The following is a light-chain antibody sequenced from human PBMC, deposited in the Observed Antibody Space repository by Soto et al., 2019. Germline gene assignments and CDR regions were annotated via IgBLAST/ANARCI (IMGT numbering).Light chain of an antibody. J-gene: IGKJ4*01. V-gene: IGKV3-20*01. CDR3: QQYASSLLT. CDR2: GAS. CDR1: QTVSSSY. Sequence: EIVLTQSPGTLSLSPGERATLSCRASQTVSSSYLAWYQQKPGQAPRLLIYGASSRATGIPDRFSGSGSGTDFTLTISRLEPEDFGVYYCQQYASSLLTFGGGTKVEIK.